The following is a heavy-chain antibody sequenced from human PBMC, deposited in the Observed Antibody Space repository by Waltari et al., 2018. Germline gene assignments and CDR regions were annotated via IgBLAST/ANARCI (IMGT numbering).Heavy chain of an antibody. J-gene: IGHJ4*02. D-gene: IGHD4-17*01. V-gene: IGHV3-73*01. CDR3: TRYGDYVGGY. Sequence: EVQLVESGGGLVQPGGSLKLSCAASGFTFSGSAMPGVRQASGKGLEWVGLIRSKANSYATAYAASVKGRFTISRDDSKNTAYLQMNSLKTEDTAVYYCTRYGDYVGGYWGQGTLVTVSS. CDR1: GFTFSGSA. CDR2: IRSKANSYAT.